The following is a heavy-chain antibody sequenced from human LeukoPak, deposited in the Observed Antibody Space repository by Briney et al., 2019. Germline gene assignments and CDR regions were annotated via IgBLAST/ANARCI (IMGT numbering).Heavy chain of an antibody. CDR2: IIPIFGTA. CDR3: ARDLQRYCSGGSCYRGPFDY. J-gene: IGHJ4*02. D-gene: IGHD2-15*01. V-gene: IGHV1-69*13. Sequence: SVKLSCKASGGTFSSYAISWVRQAPGQGLEWMGGIIPIFGTANYAQKFQGRVTITADESTSTAYMELSSLRSEDTAVYYCARDLQRYCSGGSCYRGPFDYWGQGTLVTVSS. CDR1: GGTFSSYA.